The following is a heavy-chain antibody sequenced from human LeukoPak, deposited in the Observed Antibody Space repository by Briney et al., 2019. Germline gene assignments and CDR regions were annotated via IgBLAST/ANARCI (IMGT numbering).Heavy chain of an antibody. CDR3: ASLGDGYNFDY. CDR2: ISSSSSTI. D-gene: IGHD5-24*01. CDR1: GFTFSSYS. J-gene: IGHJ4*02. V-gene: IGHV3-48*01. Sequence: GGSLRLSCAASGFTFSSYSMNWVRQAPGKGLEWVSYISSSSSTIYYADSVKGRFTISRDNAKNSLYLQMNSLRAEDTAVYYCASLGDGYNFDYWGQGTLVTVSS.